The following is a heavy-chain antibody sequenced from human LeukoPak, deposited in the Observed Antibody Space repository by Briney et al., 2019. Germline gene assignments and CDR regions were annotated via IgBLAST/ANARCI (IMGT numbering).Heavy chain of an antibody. Sequence: GGSLRLSCAASGFTVSSKYMSWVRQAPGKGLEWVSAISGSGGSTYYADSVKGRFTISRDNSKNTLYLQMNSLRAEDTAVYYCAGDQQWLVGFDYWGQGTLVTVSS. V-gene: IGHV3-23*01. CDR1: GFTVSSKY. CDR2: ISGSGGST. D-gene: IGHD6-19*01. J-gene: IGHJ4*02. CDR3: AGDQQWLVGFDY.